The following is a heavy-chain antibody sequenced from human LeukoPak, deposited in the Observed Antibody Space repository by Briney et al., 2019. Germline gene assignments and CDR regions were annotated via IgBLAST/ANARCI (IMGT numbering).Heavy chain of an antibody. J-gene: IGHJ4*02. CDR3: ARRWGDSTCHQWDFDY. CDR2: ISSRSSDI. CDR1: GFTFNIYT. V-gene: IGHV3-21*01. D-gene: IGHD2/OR15-2a*01. Sequence: GGSLRLSCAASGFTFNIYTMNWVRQAPGKGLEWVSSISSRSSDIHYADSVKGRFTISRDNAKNSLYLQMNSLRAEDTAVYYCARRWGDSTCHQWDFDYWGQGTLVTVSA.